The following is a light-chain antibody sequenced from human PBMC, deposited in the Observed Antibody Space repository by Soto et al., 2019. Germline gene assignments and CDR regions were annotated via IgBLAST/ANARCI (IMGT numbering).Light chain of an antibody. CDR1: SSNIGRNA. CDR3: AVLDDSLNAVV. Sequence: QAVVTQPPSASGTPGQSVTISCSGSSSNIGRNAVNWYQQLPGTAPKLLIYSSYQRPSGVPDRFSGSKSGTSGSLAIRGLQSEDEATYHCAVLDDSLNAVVFGGGTKLTVL. V-gene: IGLV1-44*01. CDR2: SSY. J-gene: IGLJ2*01.